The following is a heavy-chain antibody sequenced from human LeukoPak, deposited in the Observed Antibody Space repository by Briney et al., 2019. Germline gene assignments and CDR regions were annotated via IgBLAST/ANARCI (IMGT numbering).Heavy chain of an antibody. CDR2: IYYSGST. CDR1: GGSISNYY. V-gene: IGHV4-59*01. J-gene: IGHJ4*02. Sequence: SETLSLTCTVSGGSISNYYWSWIRQPPGKGLEWIGYIYYSGSTNYNPSLKSRVIISVDTSKNQFSLKLSSVAAADTAVYYCAAWQNRLFDYWGQGTLVTVSS. D-gene: IGHD2/OR15-2a*01. CDR3: AAWQNRLFDY.